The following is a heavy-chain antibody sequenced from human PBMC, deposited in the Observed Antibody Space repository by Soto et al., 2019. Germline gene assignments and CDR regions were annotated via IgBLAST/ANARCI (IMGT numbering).Heavy chain of an antibody. CDR2: ISSSSSYI. D-gene: IGHD6-6*01. J-gene: IGHJ6*03. Sequence: PGGFLSLACAASGFSFSSYSMNWVRQAPGKGLEWVSSISSSSSYIYYADSVKGRFTISRDNAKNSLYLQMNSLRAEDTAVYYCAREGSSSNNYYYYMDVWGKGTTVTVSS. CDR3: AREGSSSNNYYYYMDV. CDR1: GFSFSSYS. V-gene: IGHV3-21*01.